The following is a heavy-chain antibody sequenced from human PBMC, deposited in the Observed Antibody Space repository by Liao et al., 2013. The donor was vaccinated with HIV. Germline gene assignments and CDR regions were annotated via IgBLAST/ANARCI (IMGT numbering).Heavy chain of an antibody. D-gene: IGHD3-16*01. Sequence: QVQLQESGPGLVKPSETLSLTCTVSGGSISSYYWSWIRQPPGKGLEWIGEINHSGSTNYNPSLKSRITISVDTSKYQFSLKLSSVTAADTAVYYCAREGLARGDWYSISGAVAPGHCLL. J-gene: IGHJ2*01. V-gene: IGHV4-34*10. CDR3: AREGLARGDWYSIS. CDR1: GGSISSYY. CDR2: INHSGST.